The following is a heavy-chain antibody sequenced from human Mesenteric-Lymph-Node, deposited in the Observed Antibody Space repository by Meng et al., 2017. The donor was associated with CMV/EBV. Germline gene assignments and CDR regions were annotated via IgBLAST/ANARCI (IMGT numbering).Heavy chain of an antibody. CDR3: ARHSGSYLFYFDY. CDR1: GYSFSHYC. Sequence: GSGYSFSHYCIGWVRQMPGKGLEWVGMIDPSDSYTYYSPSFQGHFTISADKSISTAYLQWSSLKASDTAMYYCARHSGSYLFYFDYWGQGTLVTVSS. J-gene: IGHJ4*02. CDR2: IDPSDSYT. V-gene: IGHV5-10-1*01. D-gene: IGHD1-26*01.